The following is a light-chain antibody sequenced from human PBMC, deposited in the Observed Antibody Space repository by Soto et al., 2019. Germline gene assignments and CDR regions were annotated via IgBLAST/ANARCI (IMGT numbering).Light chain of an antibody. CDR2: GAS. CDR1: RSVSSY. Sequence: EMVLTQSPATLSLSPGESATLSCRASRSVSSYLAWYQQKPGQAPRLLIYGASSRATGIPDRFSGSGSGTDFTLTISKVEPEDFAVYYCHQYGTPRSVTFGQVTRLEIK. V-gene: IGKV3-20*01. J-gene: IGKJ5*01. CDR3: HQYGTPRSVT.